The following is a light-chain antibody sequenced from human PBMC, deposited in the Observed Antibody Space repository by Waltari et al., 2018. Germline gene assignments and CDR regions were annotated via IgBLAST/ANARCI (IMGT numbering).Light chain of an antibody. J-gene: IGKJ4*02. CDR1: QNIPRW. CDR2: KAS. CDR3: QHYDSYSAT. Sequence: DIQMTQSPSTLSASVGDRVTITCRASQNIPRWLAWYQQKPGKAPKLLIYKASILESGVPSRFSGGGSGTEFTLTISSLQPDDFATYYCQHYDSYSATFGRGTKVEIK. V-gene: IGKV1-5*03.